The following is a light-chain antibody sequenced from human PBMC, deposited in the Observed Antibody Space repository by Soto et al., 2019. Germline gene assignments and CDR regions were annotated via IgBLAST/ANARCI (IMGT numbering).Light chain of an antibody. V-gene: IGLV1-51*01. Sequence: QSVLTQPPSASGTPGQMVSISCSGSSSNIGGNSVSWYQQLPGTAPKLLIYDDNKRPSGIPDRFSGSKSGTSATLGITGFQTGDEADYYCGSWDSSLSAYVFGTGTKVTVL. J-gene: IGLJ1*01. CDR1: SSNIGGNS. CDR2: DDN. CDR3: GSWDSSLSAYV.